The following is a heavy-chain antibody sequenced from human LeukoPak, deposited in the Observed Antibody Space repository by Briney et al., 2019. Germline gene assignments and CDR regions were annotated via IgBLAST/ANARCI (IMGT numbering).Heavy chain of an antibody. J-gene: IGHJ6*03. CDR1: GFTFSNAW. CDR2: IKSKTDGGTT. CDR3: TTRSFTIFGVTHYYYMDV. Sequence: PGGSLRLSCAASGFTFSNAWMSWVRQAPGKGLEWVGRIKSKTDGGTTDYAAPVKGRFTISRDDSKNTLYLQMNSLKTEDTAVYYCTTRSFTIFGVTHYYYMDVWGKGTAVTVSS. D-gene: IGHD3-3*01. V-gene: IGHV3-15*01.